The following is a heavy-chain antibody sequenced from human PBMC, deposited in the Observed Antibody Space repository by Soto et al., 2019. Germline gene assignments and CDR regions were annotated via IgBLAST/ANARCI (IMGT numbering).Heavy chain of an antibody. CDR2: IHYNDMT. CDR1: GSSIRTSAYW. D-gene: IGHD3-9*01. V-gene: IGHV4-39*01. J-gene: IGHJ4*02. CDR3: ARHPSGLRYFDY. Sequence: QLQLQESGPGLVKPSETLSLTCSVSGSSIRTSAYWWGWIRQSPGKGLEWIASIHYNDMTFYNPSLKSRVTKSIDTSKNPFSLRLRSVTAADTAIYYCARHPSGLRYFDYWGQGTLVTVSS.